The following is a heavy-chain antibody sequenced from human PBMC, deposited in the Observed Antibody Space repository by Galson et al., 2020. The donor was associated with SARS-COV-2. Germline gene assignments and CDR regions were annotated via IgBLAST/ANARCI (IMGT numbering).Heavy chain of an antibody. CDR3: TRPSSGYDWGGAFDI. Sequence: TGGSLRLSCAASGFTFSSYWMTWVRQAPGKGLEWVANIRQDGSEKYYVDSVKGRFTISRDNAKNTLYLQMNSLRAEDTAVYYCTRPSSGYDWGGAFDIWGQGTMVTVSS. CDR1: GFTFSSYW. CDR2: IRQDGSEK. D-gene: IGHD3-22*01. V-gene: IGHV3-7*01. J-gene: IGHJ3*02.